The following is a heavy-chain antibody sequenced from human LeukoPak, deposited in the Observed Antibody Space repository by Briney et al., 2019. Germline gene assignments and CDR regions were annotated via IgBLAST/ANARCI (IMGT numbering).Heavy chain of an antibody. J-gene: IGHJ4*02. CDR2: IKQDGSEK. D-gene: IGHD4-11*01. V-gene: IGHV3-7*01. CDR1: GFTFSSYW. Sequence: GRSLRLSCAASGFTFSSYWMSWVRQAPGKGLEWVANIKQDGSEKYYVDSVKGRFTISRDNAKNTLYLQMNSLRAEDTAVYYCARARWLTTVTTNYWGQGTLVTVSS. CDR3: ARARWLTTVTTNY.